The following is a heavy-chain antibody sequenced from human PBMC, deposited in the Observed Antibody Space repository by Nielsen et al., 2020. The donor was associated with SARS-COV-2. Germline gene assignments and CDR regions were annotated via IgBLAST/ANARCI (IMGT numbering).Heavy chain of an antibody. Sequence: GSLRLSCTVSGGSISSYYWSWIRQPPGKGLEWIGEINHSGSTNYNPSLKSRVTISVDTSKNQFSLKLSSVTAADTAVYYCARGHGGFWSGYYHYYYYGMDVWGQGTTVTVSS. CDR3: ARGHGGFWSGYYHYYYYGMDV. D-gene: IGHD3-3*01. V-gene: IGHV4-34*01. J-gene: IGHJ6*02. CDR1: GGSISSYY. CDR2: INHSGST.